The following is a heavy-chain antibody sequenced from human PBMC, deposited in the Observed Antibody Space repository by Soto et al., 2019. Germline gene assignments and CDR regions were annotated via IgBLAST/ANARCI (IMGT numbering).Heavy chain of an antibody. V-gene: IGHV1-46*01. J-gene: IGHJ3*02. Sequence: ASVKVSCKASGYTFTSHYIHWVRQAPGQGLEWMGIVNPSGGTTNYAQNFQGRVTMTRDTSTSTVYMELSSLRSGDTAVYYCARGRSAGEECIGFACYSYDAYDIWGQGKMVTVSS. CDR2: VNPSGGTT. D-gene: IGHD2-21*02. CDR1: GYTFTSHY. CDR3: ARGRSAGEECIGFACYSYDAYDI.